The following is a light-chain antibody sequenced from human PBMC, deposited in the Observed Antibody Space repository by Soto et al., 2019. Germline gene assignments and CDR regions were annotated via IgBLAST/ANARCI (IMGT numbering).Light chain of an antibody. CDR1: QSVSSSY. CDR2: GAS. CDR3: LSGHSRP. J-gene: IGKJ4*01. V-gene: IGKV3-20*01. Sequence: EIVLTQSPGTLSLSPGERATLSFRASQSVSSSYLAWYQQKPGQAPRLLIYGASSRATGIPDRFSGSGSGTDFTLTISSLQPEDFATYYCLSGHSRPFGGGTKVDIK.